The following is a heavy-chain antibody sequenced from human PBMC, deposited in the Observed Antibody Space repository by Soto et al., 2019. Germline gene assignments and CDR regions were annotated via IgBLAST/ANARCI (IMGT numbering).Heavy chain of an antibody. D-gene: IGHD6-19*01. Sequence: GASVKVSCKASGGTFSSYAISWARQAPGQGLEWMGGIIPIFGTANYAQKFQGRVTITADKSTSTAYMELSSLRSEDTAVYYCARRGRVRYSSGWHDYYYYGMDVWGQGTTVTVSS. CDR2: IIPIFGTA. CDR3: ARRGRVRYSSGWHDYYYYGMDV. J-gene: IGHJ6*02. CDR1: GGTFSSYA. V-gene: IGHV1-69*06.